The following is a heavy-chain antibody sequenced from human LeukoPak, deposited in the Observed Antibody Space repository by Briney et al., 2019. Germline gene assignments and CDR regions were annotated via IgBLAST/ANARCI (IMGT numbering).Heavy chain of an antibody. CDR3: ARDKEDSSSWYRSFDY. Sequence: GGSLRLSCAASGFTFSSYWMSWVRQAPGKGLEWVANIKQDGSEKYYVDSVKGRFTISRDNAKNSLYLRMNSLRAEDTAVYYCARDKEDSSSWYRSFDYWGQGTLVTVSS. D-gene: IGHD6-13*01. J-gene: IGHJ4*02. CDR2: IKQDGSEK. CDR1: GFTFSSYW. V-gene: IGHV3-7*01.